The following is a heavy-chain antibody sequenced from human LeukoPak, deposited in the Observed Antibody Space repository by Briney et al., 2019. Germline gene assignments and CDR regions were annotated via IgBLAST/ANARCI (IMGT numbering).Heavy chain of an antibody. V-gene: IGHV3-23*01. CDR3: AKDWGRYSSSWYYFDY. J-gene: IGHJ4*02. CDR1: GFTFSSYA. Sequence: GGSLRLSCAASGFTFSSYAMSWVRQAPGKGLEWGSAISGSGGSTYYADSVKGRFTIPRDNSKNTLYLQMNSLRADDTAVYYCAKDWGRYSSSWYYFDYWGQGTLVTVSS. CDR2: ISGSGGST. D-gene: IGHD6-13*01.